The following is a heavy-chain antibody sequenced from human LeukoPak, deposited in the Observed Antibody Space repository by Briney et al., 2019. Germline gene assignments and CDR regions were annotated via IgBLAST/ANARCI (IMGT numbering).Heavy chain of an antibody. Sequence: GSVKVSCKASGYTFTSYYMHWVRQAPGQGLEWMGIINPSGGSTSYAQKFQGRVTMTRDTSTSTVYMELSSLRSEDTAVYYCARRTPGIEVAGTGKWFDPWGQGTLVTVSS. V-gene: IGHV1-46*01. J-gene: IGHJ5*02. D-gene: IGHD6-19*01. CDR1: GYTFTSYY. CDR3: ARRTPGIEVAGTGKWFDP. CDR2: INPSGGST.